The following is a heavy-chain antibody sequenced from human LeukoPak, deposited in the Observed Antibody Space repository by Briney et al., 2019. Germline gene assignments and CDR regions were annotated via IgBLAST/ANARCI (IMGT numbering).Heavy chain of an antibody. V-gene: IGHV1-69*04. CDR3: ARDSSGFLSY. D-gene: IGHD5-12*01. Sequence: SVKVSCKASGGTFSSYAISWVRQAPGQGLEWMGRIIPILGMANYAQKFQGRVTITADKSTSTAYMELSSLRSEDTAVYYCARDSSGFLSYWGQGTLVTVSS. CDR2: IIPILGMA. J-gene: IGHJ4*02. CDR1: GGTFSSYA.